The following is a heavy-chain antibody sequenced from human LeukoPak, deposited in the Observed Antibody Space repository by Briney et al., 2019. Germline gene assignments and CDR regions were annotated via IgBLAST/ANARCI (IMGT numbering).Heavy chain of an antibody. CDR3: ARVIAAIVQTPYYFDY. V-gene: IGHV4-38-2*02. CDR2: IYHSGST. Sequence: SETLSLTCTVSGYSISSGYYWGWIRQPPGKGLEWIGSIYHSGSTYYNPSLKSRVTISVDTPKNQFSLKLSSVTAADTAVYYCARVIAAIVQTPYYFDYWGQGTLVTVSS. D-gene: IGHD6-25*01. CDR1: GYSISSGYY. J-gene: IGHJ4*02.